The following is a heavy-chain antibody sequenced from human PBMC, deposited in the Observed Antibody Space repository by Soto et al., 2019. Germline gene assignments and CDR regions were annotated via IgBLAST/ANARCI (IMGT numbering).Heavy chain of an antibody. CDR1: GGSISSGGYY. D-gene: IGHD6-13*01. CDR3: ARDQIEYSSSWYIYYYYGMDV. V-gene: IGHV4-31*03. Sequence: QVQLQESGPGLVKPSQTLSLTCTVSGGSISSGGYYWSWIRQHPGKGLEWIGYIYYSGSTYYNPSLKSRVTISVDTSKNQFSLKLSSVTAADTAVYYCARDQIEYSSSWYIYYYYGMDVWGQGTTVTVSS. J-gene: IGHJ6*02. CDR2: IYYSGST.